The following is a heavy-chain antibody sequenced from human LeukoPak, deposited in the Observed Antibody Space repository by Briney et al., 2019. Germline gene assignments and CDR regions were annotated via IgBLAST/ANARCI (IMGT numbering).Heavy chain of an antibody. V-gene: IGHV3-43*02. J-gene: IGHJ4*02. CDR1: GFTFDDYA. D-gene: IGHD3-22*01. Sequence: GGSLRLSCAASGFTFDDYAMHWVRQARGKGLEWVSHISGEGDSTYYADSVKGRFTISRENSKNTLYLQMNSLRAEDTALYYCARARNDYDSNGFSLLDYWGQGTLVTVSS. CDR3: ARARNDYDSNGFSLLDY. CDR2: ISGEGDST.